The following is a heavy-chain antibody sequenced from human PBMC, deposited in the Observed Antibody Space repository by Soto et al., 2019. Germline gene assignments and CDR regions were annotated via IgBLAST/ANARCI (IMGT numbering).Heavy chain of an antibody. D-gene: IGHD7-27*01. V-gene: IGHV3-74*01. CDR2: INNGGSDT. J-gene: IGHJ5*02. Sequence: EEQVVESGGGLVQPGGSLRLSCAASGFTFSSYWMHWVRQAPGKGLVWVSRINNGGSDTTYADSVKGRFTISRDNAKNTVYLQMNSLRDDDTAVYYCVRANPHNWFDPWGQGTPVTVSS. CDR1: GFTFSSYW. CDR3: VRANPHNWFDP.